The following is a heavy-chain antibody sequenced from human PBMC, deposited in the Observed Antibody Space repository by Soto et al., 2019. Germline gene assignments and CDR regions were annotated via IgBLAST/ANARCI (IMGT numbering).Heavy chain of an antibody. CDR1: CYTFTSYG. D-gene: IGHD6-13*01. CDR2: ISAHNGNT. V-gene: IGHV1-18*01. J-gene: IGHJ3*02. Sequence: ASVKVSCKASCYTFTSYGISWLRQAPGQGLEWMGWISAHNGNTNHAQKLQGRVTMTTDTSTSTAYMELRSLRSDDTAVDYFSSRFVSSAGTGDAFDICGQGTMV. CDR3: SSRFVSSAGTGDAFDI.